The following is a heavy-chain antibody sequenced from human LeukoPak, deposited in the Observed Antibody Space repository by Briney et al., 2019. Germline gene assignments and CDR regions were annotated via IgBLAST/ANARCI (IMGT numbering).Heavy chain of an antibody. CDR1: GFTFSSYA. CDR2: ISGSGGST. V-gene: IGHV3-23*01. CDR3: AKVGNYSCWYFDL. J-gene: IGHJ2*01. Sequence: PGGSLRLSCTASGFTFSSYAMSWVRQAPGKGLEWVSAISGSGGSTYYADSVKGRFTISRDNSKSTLYLQMNSLRAEDTAVYYCAKVGNYSCWYFDLWGRGALGTVSS. D-gene: IGHD4-11*01.